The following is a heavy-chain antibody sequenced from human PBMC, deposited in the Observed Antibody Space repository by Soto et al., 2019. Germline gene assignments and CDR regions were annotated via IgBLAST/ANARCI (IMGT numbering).Heavy chain of an antibody. CDR1: GFTFSSYA. CDR3: AKVPTGEMATVFQAFDI. Sequence: GGSLRLSCAASGFTFSSYAMSWVRQAPGKGLEWVSAISYSGGSTHYADSVKGRFTISRDNSKNTLYLQMNSLRAEDTAVYYCAKVPTGEMATVFQAFDIWGQGTMVTVSS. D-gene: IGHD4-4*01. CDR2: ISYSGGST. J-gene: IGHJ3*02. V-gene: IGHV3-23*01.